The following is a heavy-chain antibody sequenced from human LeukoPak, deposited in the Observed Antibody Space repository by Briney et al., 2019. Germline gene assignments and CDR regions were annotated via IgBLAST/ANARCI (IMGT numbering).Heavy chain of an antibody. CDR1: GFTFSSYA. D-gene: IGHD3-16*02. CDR2: ISGSGGST. J-gene: IGHJ4*02. Sequence: GGSLRLPCAASGFTFSSYAMSWVRQAPGKGLEWVSAISGSGGSTYYADSVKGRFTISRDNSKNTLYLQMNSLRAEDTAVYYCASTYYDYVWGSYPDYWGQGTLVTVSS. V-gene: IGHV3-23*01. CDR3: ASTYYDYVWGSYPDY.